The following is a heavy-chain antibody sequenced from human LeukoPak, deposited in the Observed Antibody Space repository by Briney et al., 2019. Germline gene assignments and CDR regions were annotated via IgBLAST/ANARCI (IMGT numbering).Heavy chain of an antibody. D-gene: IGHD3-22*01. CDR2: MNPNSGNT. CDR1: GYTFSSYD. CDR3: ARGLRDSSGREYFQH. V-gene: IGHV1-8*01. J-gene: IGHJ1*01. Sequence: GASVKVSCKASGYTFSSYDINWVRQATGQGLEWMVWMNPNSGNTGYAQKFQGRVTMTRNTSISTAYMELSSLRSEDTAVYYCARGLRDSSGREYFQHWGQGTLVTVSS.